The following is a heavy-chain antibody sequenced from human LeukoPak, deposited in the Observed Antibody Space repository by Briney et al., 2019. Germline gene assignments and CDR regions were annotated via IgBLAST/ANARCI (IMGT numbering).Heavy chain of an antibody. D-gene: IGHD3-9*01. CDR3: AKLGVRLTSTGQDY. CDR2: INYNGVIT. Sequence: GGSLRLSCAASEFTFSSYVMYWVRQAPGKGLEWVAAINYNGVITDYADSVRGRFTISRGNSKNTLYLQMNSLRGEDTAVYYCAKLGVRLTSTGQDYWGQGTLVTVSS. CDR1: EFTFSSYV. J-gene: IGHJ4*02. V-gene: IGHV3-23*01.